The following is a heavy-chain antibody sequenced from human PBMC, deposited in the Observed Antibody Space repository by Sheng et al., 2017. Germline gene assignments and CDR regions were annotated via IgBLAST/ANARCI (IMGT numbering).Heavy chain of an antibody. J-gene: IGHJ6*02. CDR2: IGGSGGST. V-gene: IGHV3-23*04. CDR3: AKDFLYCDYTDCSGPYYFYSMDV. D-gene: IGHD3-22*01. Sequence: EVYLVESGGGLVQPGGSLRLSCAASGFIFTSYGLSWVRQAPGKGLEWVSGIGGSGGSTYYADSVKGRFTISRDNSKNTLYLQMSSLRAEDTAVYYCAKDFLYCDYTDCSGPYYFYSMDVWGQGTT. CDR1: GFIFTSYG.